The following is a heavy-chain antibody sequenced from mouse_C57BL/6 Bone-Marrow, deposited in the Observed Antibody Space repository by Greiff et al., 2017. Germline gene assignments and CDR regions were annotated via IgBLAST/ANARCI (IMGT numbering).Heavy chain of an antibody. Sequence: EVHLVESGGGLVQPKGSLKLSCAASGFSFNTYAMNWVRQAPGKGLEWVARIRSKSNNYATYYADSVKDRFTISRDDSESMLYLKMNNVKTEDTAMYYCVSQDDYDGGYFDYWGQGTTLTVSS. CDR2: IRSKSNNYAT. J-gene: IGHJ2*01. D-gene: IGHD2-4*01. V-gene: IGHV10-1*01. CDR3: VSQDDYDGGYFDY. CDR1: GFSFNTYA.